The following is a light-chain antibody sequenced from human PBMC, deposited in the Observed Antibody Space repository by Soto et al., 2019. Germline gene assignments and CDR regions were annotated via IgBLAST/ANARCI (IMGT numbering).Light chain of an antibody. CDR2: GNT. Sequence: QAVLTQPPSVSGAPGQRVTISCTGSSSNIGAGYDVHWYQQLPGRAPKLLIYGNTNRPSGVPDRFSGSKSGTSASLAITGLQAEDEADYYCLSFDSSLSVVFGGGPQVTVL. CDR1: SSNIGAGYD. J-gene: IGLJ2*01. CDR3: LSFDSSLSVV. V-gene: IGLV1-40*01.